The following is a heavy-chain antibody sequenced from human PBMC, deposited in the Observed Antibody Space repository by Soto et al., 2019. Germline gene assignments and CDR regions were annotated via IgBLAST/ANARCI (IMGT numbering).Heavy chain of an antibody. CDR1: GFAFTSSA. CDR2: IVVGSGNT. CDR3: AAGRTAAGNYYYYYGMDV. D-gene: IGHD6-13*01. Sequence: SVKVSYKASGFAFTSSAVQWVRQARGQRLEWIGWIVVGSGNTNYAQKFQGRVTITRDMSTSTAYMELSSLRSEDTAVYYCAAGRTAAGNYYYYYGMDVWGQGTTVTVSS. V-gene: IGHV1-58*01. J-gene: IGHJ6*02.